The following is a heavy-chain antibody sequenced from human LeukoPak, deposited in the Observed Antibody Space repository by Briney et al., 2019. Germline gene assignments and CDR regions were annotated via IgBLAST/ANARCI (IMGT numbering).Heavy chain of an antibody. Sequence: SVKVSCKASGGTFSRYTISWVRQAPGQGLEWMGRIIPILGIANYAQKFQGRVTITADKSTSTAYMELSSLRSEDTAVYYCARARNPYGDFDYWGQGTLVTVSS. D-gene: IGHD4-17*01. CDR3: ARARNPYGDFDY. J-gene: IGHJ4*02. CDR2: IIPILGIA. V-gene: IGHV1-69*02. CDR1: GGTFSRYT.